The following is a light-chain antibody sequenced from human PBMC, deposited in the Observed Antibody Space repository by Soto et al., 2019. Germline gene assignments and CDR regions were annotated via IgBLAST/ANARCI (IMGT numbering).Light chain of an antibody. Sequence: QSALTQPASVSGSPGQSITISCTGTSSDVGGYKYVSWYQQHPGKAPKLMIYDVSNRPSGVSNRFSGSKSGNTASLTSSGLQAEDEADYYCSSYTSSSTLVFGGGTQLTVL. CDR3: SSYTSSSTLV. J-gene: IGLJ2*01. CDR1: SSDVGGYKY. CDR2: DVS. V-gene: IGLV2-14*01.